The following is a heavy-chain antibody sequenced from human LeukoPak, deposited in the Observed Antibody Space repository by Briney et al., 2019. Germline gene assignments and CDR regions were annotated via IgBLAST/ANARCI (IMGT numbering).Heavy chain of an antibody. CDR3: ARADSSGYYSTFDY. Sequence: PSETLSLTCTVSGGSISSYHWSWIRQPPGKGLEWIGYIYYSGSTNYNPSLKSRVTISVDTSKNQFSLKLSSVTAADTAVYYCARADSSGYYSTFDYWGQGTLVTVSS. D-gene: IGHD3-22*01. CDR1: GGSISSYH. V-gene: IGHV4-59*01. J-gene: IGHJ4*02. CDR2: IYYSGST.